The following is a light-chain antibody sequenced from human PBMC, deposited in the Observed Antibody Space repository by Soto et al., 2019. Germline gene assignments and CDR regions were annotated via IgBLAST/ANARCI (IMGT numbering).Light chain of an antibody. CDR2: DVS. V-gene: IGLV2-14*01. Sequence: QSALTRPASVSGSPGQSITISCTGTSSDVGGYNYVSWYQQHPGKAPKLMIYDVSNRASGVSNRFSGSKSGNTASLTISGLQAEDEADYYCSSYTSSNTYVFGTGTKLTVL. J-gene: IGLJ1*01. CDR3: SSYTSSNTYV. CDR1: SSDVGGYNY.